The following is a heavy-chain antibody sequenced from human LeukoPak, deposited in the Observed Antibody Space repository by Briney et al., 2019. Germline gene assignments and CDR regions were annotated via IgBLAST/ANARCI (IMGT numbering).Heavy chain of an antibody. CDR3: ARDFGHDAYNFGVDFDY. J-gene: IGHJ4*02. V-gene: IGHV1-2*02. CDR1: GYTLTGYY. Sequence: ASVKVSCKASGYTLTGYYMHWVRQAPGQGLDWTGWINPNSGGTNYAQKFQGRVTMTRDTSISTAYMELSRLRSDDTAVYYCARDFGHDAYNFGVDFDYWGQGPLVTVSS. CDR2: INPNSGGT. D-gene: IGHD5-24*01.